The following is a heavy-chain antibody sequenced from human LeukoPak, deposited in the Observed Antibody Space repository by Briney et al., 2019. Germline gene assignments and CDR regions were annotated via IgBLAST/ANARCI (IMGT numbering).Heavy chain of an antibody. D-gene: IGHD3-10*01. CDR3: ARIVVRGADGADDY. V-gene: IGHV3-23*01. J-gene: IGHJ4*02. CDR2: ISGSGGTT. CDR1: GFTFSTYA. Sequence: GSLRLSCAASGFTFSTYAMSWVRQAPGKGLEWVSAISGSGGTTYYADSVKGRFTISRDNSKNTLYLQMNSLRAEDTAVYYCARIVVRGADGADDYWGQGTLVTVSS.